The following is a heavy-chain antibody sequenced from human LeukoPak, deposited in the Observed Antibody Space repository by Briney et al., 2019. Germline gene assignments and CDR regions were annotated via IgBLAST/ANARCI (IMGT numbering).Heavy chain of an antibody. D-gene: IGHD5-24*01. CDR3: ARVGGGGSLDS. CDR2: INHSGST. V-gene: IGHV4-34*01. J-gene: IGHJ4*02. CDR1: GGSFSGYY. Sequence: SETLSLTCAVYGGSFSGYYWSWIRQPPGKGLEWIGEINHSGSTNYNPSLTSRVTISVDTSKNQFSLKLSSVTAADTAMYNCARVGGGGSLDSGGRGTRVTVSS.